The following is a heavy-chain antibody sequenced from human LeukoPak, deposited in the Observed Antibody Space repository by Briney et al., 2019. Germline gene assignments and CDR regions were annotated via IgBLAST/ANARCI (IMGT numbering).Heavy chain of an antibody. CDR1: GYSISSGYY. D-gene: IGHD1-26*01. CDR2: IYYNGNT. Sequence: SETLSLTCTVSGYSISSGYYWGWIRQPPGKGLEWVGYIYYNGNTNYNPSLKSRVTISVDTSKNQFSLKLNSVTAADTALYYCARDLGYSGTYGAFDIWGQGTLATVSS. V-gene: IGHV4-38-2*02. CDR3: ARDLGYSGTYGAFDI. J-gene: IGHJ3*02.